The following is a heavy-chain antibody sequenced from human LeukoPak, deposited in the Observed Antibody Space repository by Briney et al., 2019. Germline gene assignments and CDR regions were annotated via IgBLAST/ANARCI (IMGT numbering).Heavy chain of an antibody. Sequence: ASVKVSCKASGYTFTSYGISWVRQAPGQGLEWMGWIGAYNGNTNYAQKLQGRVTMTTDTSTSTAYMELRSLRSDDTAVYYCARDRVLYCSSTSCYLAYWGQGTLVTVSS. V-gene: IGHV1-18*01. J-gene: IGHJ4*02. CDR2: IGAYNGNT. CDR1: GYTFTSYG. D-gene: IGHD2-2*01. CDR3: ARDRVLYCSSTSCYLAY.